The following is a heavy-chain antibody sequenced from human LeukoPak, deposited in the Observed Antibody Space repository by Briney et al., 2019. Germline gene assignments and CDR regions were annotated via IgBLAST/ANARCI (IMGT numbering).Heavy chain of an antibody. V-gene: IGHV1-2*04. CDR2: INPNSGGT. CDR3: ARTPTKYGSHYFDY. CDR1: GYTFTGYY. Sequence: ASVKVSCKASGYTFTGYYMHWVRQAPGQGLEWMGWINPNSGGTNYAQKFQGWVTMTRDTSISTAYMELSRLRSDDTAVYYCARTPTKYGSHYFDYWSQGTLVTVSS. D-gene: IGHD4-17*01. J-gene: IGHJ4*02.